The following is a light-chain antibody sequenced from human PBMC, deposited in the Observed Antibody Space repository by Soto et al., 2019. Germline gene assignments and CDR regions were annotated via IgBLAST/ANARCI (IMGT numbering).Light chain of an antibody. Sequence: ESVLTQSPGTLSLSPGERATLSCRASQSVSSNYLAWYQQKPGQAPRLLIYGASTRATGIPDRFSGSGSGTDFTLTISRLEPEDSAVYYCQQYGSSPTWTFGQGTKAEIQ. J-gene: IGKJ1*01. CDR1: QSVSSNY. CDR2: GAS. V-gene: IGKV3-20*01. CDR3: QQYGSSPTWT.